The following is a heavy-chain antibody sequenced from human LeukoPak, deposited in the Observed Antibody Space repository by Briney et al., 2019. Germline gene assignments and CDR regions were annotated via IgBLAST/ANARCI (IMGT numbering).Heavy chain of an antibody. CDR3: ARHGLWCGELRFRKKIQNWFAP. CDR1: GYSFTSYW. D-gene: IGHD3-10*01. J-gene: IGHJ5*02. V-gene: IGHV5-51*01. CDR2: IYPGDSDT. Sequence: GESLKISCKGSGYSFTSYWIGWVRQMPGKGLEWMGIIYPGDSDTRYSPSFQGQVTISADKSISTAYLQWSSLKASDTAMYYCARHGLWCGELRFRKKIQNWFAPGGKEPLVIFPS.